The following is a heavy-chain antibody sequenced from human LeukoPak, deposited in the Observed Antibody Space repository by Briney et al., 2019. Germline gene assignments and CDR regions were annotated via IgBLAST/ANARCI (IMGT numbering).Heavy chain of an antibody. CDR2: VNPNSGNT. J-gene: IGHJ5*02. V-gene: IGHV1-2*02. CDR3: AREGAAAEDVNWFDP. D-gene: IGHD6-25*01. Sequence: ASVKVPCKASGYTFTGYYMHSVRQAPGQGLEWMGWVNPNSGNTHYAQKFQDRVTMTRDTSISTAYMELNSLRSDDTAVYYCAREGAAAEDVNWFDPWGQGTLVTVSS. CDR1: GYTFTGYY.